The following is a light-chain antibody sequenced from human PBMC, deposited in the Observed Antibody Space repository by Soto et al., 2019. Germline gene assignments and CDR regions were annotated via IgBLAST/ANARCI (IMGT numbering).Light chain of an antibody. J-gene: IGKJ4*01. Sequence: AIQLTQSPSSLSASVGDRVTITCRASQGISSALAWYQQKPGKAPKLLIYDASSLESGVPSRFSGSASGTDFTLTISSLQPEDFATYYCQQFNSYPPSLTFGGGTKVEF. CDR1: QGISSA. V-gene: IGKV1-13*02. CDR3: QQFNSYPPSLT. CDR2: DAS.